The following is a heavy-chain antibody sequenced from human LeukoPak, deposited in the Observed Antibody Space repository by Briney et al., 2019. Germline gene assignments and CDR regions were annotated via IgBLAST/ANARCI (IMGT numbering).Heavy chain of an antibody. J-gene: IGHJ4*02. CDR3: ARDHPLNYYDSSGYLFDY. CDR1: GYTVTELS. D-gene: IGHD3-22*01. V-gene: IGHV1-24*01. CDR2: FHPEDGET. Sequence: ASVKVSCKVSGYTVTELSMHWVRQSPGKGLEWMGGFHPEDGETIYAQKFQGRVTMTTDTSTSTAYMELRSLRSDDTAVYYCARDHPLNYYDSSGYLFDYWGQGTLVTVSS.